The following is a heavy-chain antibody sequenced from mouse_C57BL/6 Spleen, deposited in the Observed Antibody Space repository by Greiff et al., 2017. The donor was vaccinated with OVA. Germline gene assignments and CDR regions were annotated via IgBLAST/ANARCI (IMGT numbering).Heavy chain of an antibody. V-gene: IGHV1-22*01. CDR2: INPNNGGT. J-gene: IGHJ2*01. D-gene: IGHD2-3*01. CDR1: GYTFTDYN. Sequence: EVQRVESGPELVKPGASVKMSCKASGYTFTDYNMHWVKQSHGKSLEWIGYINPNNGGTSYNQKFKGKATLTVNKSSSTAYMELRSLTSEDSAVYYGAREDGYYVRAFDYWGQGTTLTVSS. CDR3: AREDGYYVRAFDY.